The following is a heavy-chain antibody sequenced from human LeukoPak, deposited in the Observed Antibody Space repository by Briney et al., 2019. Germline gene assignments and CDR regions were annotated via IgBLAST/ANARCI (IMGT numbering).Heavy chain of an antibody. Sequence: GGSLRLSCAAAAFNFNDAAMTWGRHALGRGLEWFSLIASSGRNTYYTNSLMVGFTISRDNSKNTLSLQMNSLRVEDTAMYYCAKDIQLSAWGVGTMVTVSS. J-gene: IGHJ3*01. CDR2: IASSGRNT. V-gene: IGHV3-23*01. D-gene: IGHD5-24*01. CDR3: AKDIQLSA. CDR1: AFNFNDAA.